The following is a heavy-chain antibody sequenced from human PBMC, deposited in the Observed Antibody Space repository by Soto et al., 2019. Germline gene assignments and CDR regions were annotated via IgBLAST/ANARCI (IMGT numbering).Heavy chain of an antibody. CDR1: GGSISSSSYY. D-gene: IGHD2-15*01. Sequence: SETLSLTCTVSGGSISSSSYYWGWIRQPPGKGLEWAGTIYYSGSTYYNPSLESRVIISVDTSKNQFSLKLSSVTAADTAVYYCARRYGGNLDYWGQGTLVTVSS. CDR3: ARRYGGNLDY. J-gene: IGHJ4*02. CDR2: IYYSGST. V-gene: IGHV4-39*01.